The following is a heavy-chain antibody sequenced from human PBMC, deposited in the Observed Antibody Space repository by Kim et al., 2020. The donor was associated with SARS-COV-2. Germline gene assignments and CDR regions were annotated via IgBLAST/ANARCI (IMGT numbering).Heavy chain of an antibody. CDR3: ARAGYYYGMDV. CDR1: GGSFSGYY. J-gene: IGHJ6*02. CDR2: INHSGST. V-gene: IGHV4-34*01. Sequence: SETLSLTCAVYGGSFSGYYWSWIRQPPGKGLEWIGEINHSGSTNYNPSLKSRVTISVDTSKNQFSLKLSSVTAADTAVYYCARAGYYYGMDVWGQGTTVTVPS.